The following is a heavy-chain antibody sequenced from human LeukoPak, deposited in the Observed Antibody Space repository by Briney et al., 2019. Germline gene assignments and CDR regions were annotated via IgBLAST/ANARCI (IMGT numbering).Heavy chain of an antibody. D-gene: IGHD3-10*01. CDR3: ATRGITMVRGVPAYYYGMDV. Sequence: ASVKVSCKASGYTFTSYDINWVRQATGKGLEWMGGFDPEDGETIYAQKFQGRVTMTEDTSTDTAYMELSSLRSEDTAVYYCATRGITMVRGVPAYYYGMDVWGQGTTVTVSS. CDR2: FDPEDGET. CDR1: GYTFTSYD. V-gene: IGHV1-24*01. J-gene: IGHJ6*02.